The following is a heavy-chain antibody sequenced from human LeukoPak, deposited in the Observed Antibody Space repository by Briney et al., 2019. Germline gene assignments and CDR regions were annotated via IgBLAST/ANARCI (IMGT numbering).Heavy chain of an antibody. D-gene: IGHD6-13*01. J-gene: IGHJ4*02. CDR3: ASLYSSSWF. CDR1: GYSFTSYW. V-gene: IGHV5-51*01. Sequence: GASLQISCQGSGYSFTSYWIGWVRQLPGKGLEWMGIIYPGDSDTRYSPSFQGQVTISADKSISTAYLQWSSLKASDTAMYYCASLYSSSWFWGQGTLVTVSS. CDR2: IYPGDSDT.